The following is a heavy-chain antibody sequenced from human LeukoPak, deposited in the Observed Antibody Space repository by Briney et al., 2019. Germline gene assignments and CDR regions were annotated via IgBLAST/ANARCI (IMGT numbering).Heavy chain of an antibody. Sequence: GGSLRLSCAVSGFTFSSYEMNWVRQAPGEGLEWVSYISGRGSSIYYADSVKGRFTTSRDNPKNSLYLQMNSLRAEDTAIYYCARESASSSGNVFDYWGPGTLVTVSS. CDR1: GFTFSSYE. CDR2: ISGRGSSI. CDR3: ARESASSSGNVFDY. D-gene: IGHD6-6*01. V-gene: IGHV3-48*03. J-gene: IGHJ4*02.